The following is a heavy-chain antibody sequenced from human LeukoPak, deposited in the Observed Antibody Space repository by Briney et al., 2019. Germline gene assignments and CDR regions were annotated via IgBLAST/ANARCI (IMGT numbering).Heavy chain of an antibody. D-gene: IGHD1-1*01. J-gene: IGHJ3*02. CDR2: IYTSGST. V-gene: IGHV4-4*07. CDR3: ARTPGTNRRDAFDI. Sequence: SSETLSLTCTVSGGSISSYYWSWIRQPAGKGLEWIGRIYTSGSTNYNPSLKSRVTMSVDTSKNQFSLKLSSVTAADTAVYYCARTPGTNRRDAFDIWGQGTMATVSS. CDR1: GGSISSYY.